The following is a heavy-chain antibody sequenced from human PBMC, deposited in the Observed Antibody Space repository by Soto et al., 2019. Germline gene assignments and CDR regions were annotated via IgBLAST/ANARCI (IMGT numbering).Heavy chain of an antibody. D-gene: IGHD6-19*01. Sequence: GGSLKISRHCSGYSCTIYCIGLVPKMPGKGLDWMGIIYPCDSDTRYSPSFQCQVTISADKSISTAYVQWSRPKASDTDIYFRARSYSSGWYWDYCGQGTPVTFSS. CDR1: GYSCTIYC. CDR3: ARSYSSGWYWDY. CDR2: IYPCDSDT. V-gene: IGHV5-51*01. J-gene: IGHJ4*02.